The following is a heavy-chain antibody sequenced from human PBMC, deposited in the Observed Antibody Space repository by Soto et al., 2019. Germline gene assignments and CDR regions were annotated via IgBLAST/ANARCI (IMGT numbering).Heavy chain of an antibody. Sequence: LSLTCAVYGGSFSGHSWTRIRQSPGKGLEWIGDINHSGRVNYSPSLKSRVTISLDTSKNQFSLTLSAVTAADTAMYYCSTRAYDTNGYYRFDPWGQGTLVTVPQ. V-gene: IGHV4-34*01. J-gene: IGHJ5*01. CDR1: GGSFSGHS. D-gene: IGHD3-22*01. CDR3: STRAYDTNGYYRFDP. CDR2: INHSGRV.